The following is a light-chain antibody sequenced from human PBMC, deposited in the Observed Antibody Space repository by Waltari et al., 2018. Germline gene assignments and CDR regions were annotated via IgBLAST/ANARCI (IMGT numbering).Light chain of an antibody. Sequence: QSVLTQPPSASGTPGQRVTISCSGSSSNIGSNTVNWYQQLPGPAPKPRFYRDTQRPSGVPDRFSGSKSGTSASLAISGLQSEDEADYYCAAWDDSLNGPVFGGGTKLTVL. CDR1: SSNIGSNT. J-gene: IGLJ2*01. CDR2: RDT. CDR3: AAWDDSLNGPV. V-gene: IGLV1-44*01.